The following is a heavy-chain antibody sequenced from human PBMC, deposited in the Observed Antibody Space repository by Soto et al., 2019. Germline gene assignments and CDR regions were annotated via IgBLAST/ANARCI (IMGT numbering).Heavy chain of an antibody. V-gene: IGHV1-69*13. D-gene: IGHD3-22*01. J-gene: IGHJ5*02. Sequence: ASVKVSCKASGGTFSSYAISWVRQAPGQGLEWMGGIIPIFGTANYAQKFQGRVTITADESTSTAYMELSSLRSEDTAVYYCAAAYDSSGYYQSNWFDPWGQGTLVTVSS. CDR3: AAAYDSSGYYQSNWFDP. CDR2: IIPIFGTA. CDR1: GGTFSSYA.